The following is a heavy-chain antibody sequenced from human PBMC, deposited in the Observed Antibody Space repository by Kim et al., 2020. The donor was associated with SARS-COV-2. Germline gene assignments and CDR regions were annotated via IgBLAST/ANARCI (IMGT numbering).Heavy chain of an antibody. CDR2: T. V-gene: IGHV3-23*01. D-gene: IGHD1-1*01. CDR3: AKRGQERECDY. J-gene: IGHJ4*02. Sequence: TWYADSVKGRFIISGDNSKNTLFLQMNSLRAEDTAVYYCAKRGQERECDYWGQGTLVTVSS.